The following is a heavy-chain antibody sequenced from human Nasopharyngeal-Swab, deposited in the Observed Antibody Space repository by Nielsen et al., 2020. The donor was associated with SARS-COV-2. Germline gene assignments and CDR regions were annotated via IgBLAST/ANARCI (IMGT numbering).Heavy chain of an antibody. D-gene: IGHD1-7*01. CDR3: AREGYNWNSGSPYGMDG. J-gene: IGHJ6*02. Sequence: GGSLRLSCAPSGFTFSSYWMSWVRQAPGKGLEWVANIKQDGSEKYYVDSVKGRFTISRDNAKNSLYLQMNSLRAEDTAVYYCAREGYNWNSGSPYGMDGWGQGTTVTVSS. V-gene: IGHV3-7*03. CDR1: GFTFSSYW. CDR2: IKQDGSEK.